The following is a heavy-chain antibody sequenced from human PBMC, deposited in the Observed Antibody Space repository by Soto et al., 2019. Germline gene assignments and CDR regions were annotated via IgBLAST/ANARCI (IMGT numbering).Heavy chain of an antibody. CDR3: ARDLVLRFLEWPPHYYGMDV. CDR2: IIPIFGTA. V-gene: IGHV1-69*06. CDR1: GGTFSSYA. Sequence: ASVKVSCKASGGTFSSYAISWVRQAPGQGLEWMGGIIPIFGTANYAQKFQGRVTITADKSTSTAYMELSSLRSEDTDVYYCARDLVLRFLEWPPHYYGMDVWGQGTTVTVSS. D-gene: IGHD3-3*01. J-gene: IGHJ6*02.